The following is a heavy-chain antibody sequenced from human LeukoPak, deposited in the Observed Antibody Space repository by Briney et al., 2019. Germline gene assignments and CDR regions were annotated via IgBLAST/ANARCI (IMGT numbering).Heavy chain of an antibody. V-gene: IGHV1-2*02. Sequence: GASVKVSCKASGYTFTGYYMHWVRQAPGQGLEWMGWINPNSGGTNYAQKFQGRVTMTRDTSISTAYKELSRLRSDDTAVYYCARGDGGIVGADNWFDPWGQGTLVTVSS. CDR2: INPNSGGT. CDR3: ARGDGGIVGADNWFDP. CDR1: GYTFTGYY. J-gene: IGHJ5*02. D-gene: IGHD1-26*01.